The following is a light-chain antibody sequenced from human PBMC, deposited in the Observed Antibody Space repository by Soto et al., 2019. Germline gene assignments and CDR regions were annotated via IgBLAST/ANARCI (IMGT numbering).Light chain of an antibody. J-gene: IGLJ3*02. V-gene: IGLV2-14*01. Sequence: QSVLTQPASVSGSPGQSITISCTGTRSDVGGYNSVCWHQQHPGKAPKLIIYEVSNRPSGISDRFSASKSGHTASLTISGLQADDEADYYCSSFTTTSTWVFGGGTKLTVL. CDR2: EVS. CDR1: RSDVGGYNS. CDR3: SSFTTTSTWV.